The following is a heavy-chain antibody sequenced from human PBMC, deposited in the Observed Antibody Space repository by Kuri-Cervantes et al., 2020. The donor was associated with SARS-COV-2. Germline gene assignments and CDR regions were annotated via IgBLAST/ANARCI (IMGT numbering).Heavy chain of an antibody. CDR1: GYSFTSYW. Sequence: GESLKISCTGSGYSFTSYWIGWVRQTPGKGLEWMGIIYPGDSDTRYSPSFQGQVTISDDKSISTAYLQWSSLKASDTAMYYCARLVTMVRGAYNWFDPWGQGTLVTVSS. D-gene: IGHD3-10*01. J-gene: IGHJ5*02. V-gene: IGHV5-51*01. CDR3: ARLVTMVRGAYNWFDP. CDR2: IYPGDSDT.